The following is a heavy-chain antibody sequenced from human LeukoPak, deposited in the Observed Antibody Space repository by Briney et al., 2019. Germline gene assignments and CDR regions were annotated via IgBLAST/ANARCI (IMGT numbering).Heavy chain of an antibody. CDR1: RFTFSSYA. J-gene: IGHJ4*02. V-gene: IGHV3-30*04. D-gene: IGHD6-13*01. CDR3: ASIAAAGTNDY. Sequence: QPGRSLRLSCAASRFTFSSYAMHWVRQAPGKGLEWVAVISYDGSNKYYAESVKGRFTISRDNSKNTLYLQMNSLRAEDTAVYYCASIAAAGTNDYWGQGTLVTVSS. CDR2: ISYDGSNK.